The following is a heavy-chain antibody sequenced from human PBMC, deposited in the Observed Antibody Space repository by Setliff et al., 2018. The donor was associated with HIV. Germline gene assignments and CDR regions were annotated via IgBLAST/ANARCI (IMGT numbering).Heavy chain of an antibody. CDR1: GFTFSSYS. V-gene: IGHV3-48*04. CDR3: ARLVTYNYDSSAYYPDS. CDR2: ISSSSSTI. Sequence: PGGSLRLSCAASGFTFSSYSMNWVRQAPGKGLEWVSYISSSSSTIYYADSVKGRFTISRDNAKNSLYLQMNSLRAEDTAVYYCARLVTYNYDSSAYYPDSWGQGTLVTVSS. J-gene: IGHJ4*02. D-gene: IGHD3-22*01.